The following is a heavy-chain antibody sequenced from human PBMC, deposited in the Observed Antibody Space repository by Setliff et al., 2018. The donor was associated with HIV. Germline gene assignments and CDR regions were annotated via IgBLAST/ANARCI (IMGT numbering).Heavy chain of an antibody. V-gene: IGHV4-34*01. D-gene: IGHD4-17*01. CDR3: ASSPAWTSDYGLHTFDY. CDR2: IYHSGST. Sequence: SETLSLTCAVYGGSFSGYYWSWIRQPPGKGLEWIGSIYHSGSTQYNPSLKSRVTISVDTPKNQYSLKLSSVTAADTAVYYCASSPAWTSDYGLHTFDYWGQGTLVTVSS. J-gene: IGHJ4*02. CDR1: GGSFSGYY.